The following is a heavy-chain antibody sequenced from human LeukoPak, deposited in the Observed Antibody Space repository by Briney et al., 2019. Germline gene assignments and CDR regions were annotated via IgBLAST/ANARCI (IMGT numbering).Heavy chain of an antibody. CDR1: GYTFNSYG. Sequence: GASVKVSCKASGYTFNSYGISWVRQAPGQGLEWMGWISAYNGNTNYAQKLQGRVTMTTDTSTSTAYMELRSLRSDDTAVYYCARDAYYDSSGYYSHTYFDYWGQGTLVTVSS. V-gene: IGHV1-18*01. CDR2: ISAYNGNT. CDR3: ARDAYYDSSGYYSHTYFDY. D-gene: IGHD3-22*01. J-gene: IGHJ4*02.